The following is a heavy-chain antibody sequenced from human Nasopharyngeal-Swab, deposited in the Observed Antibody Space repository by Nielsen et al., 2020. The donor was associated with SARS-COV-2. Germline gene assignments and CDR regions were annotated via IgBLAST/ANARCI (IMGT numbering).Heavy chain of an antibody. J-gene: IGHJ4*02. CDR1: GFIVSNTY. CDR3: ARGTYRITEFHY. V-gene: IGHV3-66*02. CDR2: IYSGGNT. Sequence: GGSLRLSCAASGFIVSNTYLSWVRQAPGKGLEWVSLIYSGGNTYYADSVKGRFTTSRDTSKNTLYLQMNSLRTEDTAIYYCARGTYRITEFHYWGQGTLVTVSS. D-gene: IGHD1-1*01.